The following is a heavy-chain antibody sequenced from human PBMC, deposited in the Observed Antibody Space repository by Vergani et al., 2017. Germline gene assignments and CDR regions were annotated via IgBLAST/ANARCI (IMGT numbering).Heavy chain of an antibody. J-gene: IGHJ5*02. Sequence: QVQLVQSGAEVKKPGSSVKVSCKASGGTFSSYAISWVRQAPGQGLEWMGGIIPIFGIAKYAQKFQGRVTITADKSTSTAYMEQSSLRSEDTAVYYFAGSGDYGDYYWFDPWGQGTLVTVSS. V-gene: IGHV1-69*17. CDR1: GGTFSSYA. CDR2: IIPIFGIA. CDR3: AGSGDYGDYYWFDP. D-gene: IGHD4-17*01.